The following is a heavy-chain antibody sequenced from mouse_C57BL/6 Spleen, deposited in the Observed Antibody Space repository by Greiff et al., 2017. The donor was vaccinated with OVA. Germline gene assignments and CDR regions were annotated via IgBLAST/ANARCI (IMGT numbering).Heavy chain of an antibody. CDR1: GYSITSGYY. CDR3: ARDGYYVPYFDY. Sequence: DVQLQESGPGLVKPSQSLSLTCSVTGYSITSGYYWNWIRQFPGNKLEWMGYISYDGSNNYNPSLKNRISITRDTSKNQFFLKLNSVTTEDTATYYCARDGYYVPYFDYWGQGTTLTVSS. J-gene: IGHJ2*01. D-gene: IGHD2-3*01. V-gene: IGHV3-6*01. CDR2: ISYDGSN.